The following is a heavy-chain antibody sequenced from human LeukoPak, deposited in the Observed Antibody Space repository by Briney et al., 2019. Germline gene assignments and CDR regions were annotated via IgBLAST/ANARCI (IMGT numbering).Heavy chain of an antibody. CDR2: IDSSGST. V-gene: IGHV4-39*01. D-gene: IGHD2/OR15-2a*01. Sequence: PSETLSLTCAVSGASITTKTYYWGWIRQPLGRRLEWIGNIDSSGSTTYNPSLKSRVTMSVDSSKNQFSLSLTSVTAADTAVYSCAILPLIWGQGTMVTVSS. CDR1: GASITTKTYY. CDR3: AILPLI. J-gene: IGHJ3*01.